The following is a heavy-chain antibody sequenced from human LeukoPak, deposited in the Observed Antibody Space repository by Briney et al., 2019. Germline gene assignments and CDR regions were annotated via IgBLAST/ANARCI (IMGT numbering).Heavy chain of an antibody. CDR2: IYTSGST. D-gene: IGHD4-23*01. J-gene: IGHJ2*01. Sequence: PSETLSLTCTVSGGSISSYYWSWIRQPAGKGLEWIGCIYTSGSTNYNPSLKSRVTMSVDTSKNQFSLKLSSVTAADTAVYYCAGTVVTEDWYFDLWGRGTLVTVSS. CDR3: AGTVVTEDWYFDL. CDR1: GGSISSYY. V-gene: IGHV4-4*07.